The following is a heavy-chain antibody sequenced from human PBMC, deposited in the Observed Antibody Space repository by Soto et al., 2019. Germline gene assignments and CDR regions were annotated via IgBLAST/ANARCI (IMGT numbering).Heavy chain of an antibody. CDR2: ISGSGGST. CDR3: AKDSLRFGVYYYGMDV. J-gene: IGHJ6*02. V-gene: IGHV3-23*01. D-gene: IGHD3-10*01. Sequence: GGSLRLSCAASGFTFSSYAMSWVRQAPGKGLEWVSAISGSGGSTYYADSVKGRFTISRDNSKNTLYLQMNSLRAEDTAVYYCAKDSLRFGVYYYGMDVWGQGTTVTVSS. CDR1: GFTFSSYA.